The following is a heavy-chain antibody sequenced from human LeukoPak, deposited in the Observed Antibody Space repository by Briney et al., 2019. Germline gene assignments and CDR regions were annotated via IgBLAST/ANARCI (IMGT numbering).Heavy chain of an antibody. V-gene: IGHV3-7*01. D-gene: IGHD2-2*01. J-gene: IGHJ4*02. CDR2: IKQDGSEK. CDR1: GFTFSSYW. Sequence: PGGSLRLCCAASGFTFSSYWMSWVRQAPGKGLEGVANIKQDGSEKYYVDSVKGRFTISRDNAKNSLYLQMNSLRAEDTAVYYCARLKLLWSNYVDYWGQGTLVTVSS. CDR3: ARLKLLWSNYVDY.